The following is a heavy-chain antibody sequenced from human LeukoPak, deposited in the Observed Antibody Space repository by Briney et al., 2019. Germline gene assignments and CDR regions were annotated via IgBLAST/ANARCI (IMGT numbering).Heavy chain of an antibody. CDR3: ARSAMATRDTANFDY. D-gene: IGHD5-18*01. V-gene: IGHV1-69*05. CDR1: GGTFSSYA. Sequence: GASVKVSCKASGGTFSSYAISWVRQAPGQGLEWMGGIILIFGTANYAQKFQGRFTITTDESTSTAYMELSSLRSEDTAVYYCARSAMATRDTANFDYWGQGTLVTVSS. CDR2: IILIFGTA. J-gene: IGHJ4*02.